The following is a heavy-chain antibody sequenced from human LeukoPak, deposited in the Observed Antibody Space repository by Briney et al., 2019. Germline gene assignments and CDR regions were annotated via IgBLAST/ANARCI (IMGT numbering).Heavy chain of an antibody. V-gene: IGHV3-66*01. Sequence: GGSLILSCAASGFTVSSNYMSWVRQAPGKGLEWVSVIYSGGGTYYAGSVKGRFSISRDNSKNTLYLQMNSLRAEDTAVYYCARGHGDFDYWGQGTLVTVSS. CDR3: ARGHGDFDY. CDR1: GFTVSSNY. D-gene: IGHD3-10*01. J-gene: IGHJ4*02. CDR2: IYSGGGT.